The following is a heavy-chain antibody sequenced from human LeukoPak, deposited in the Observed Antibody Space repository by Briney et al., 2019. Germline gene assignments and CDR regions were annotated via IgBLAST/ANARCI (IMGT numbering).Heavy chain of an antibody. CDR1: GFTFSSHW. Sequence: PGGSLRLSCGASGFTFSSHWMTWVRQAPGEGLEFVANIKQDGSEINYADSVKGRFTVSRDNAKNTLYLQMNSLRAEDTAVYYCARDGGLTVAYWYFDLWGRGTLVTVSS. D-gene: IGHD4-23*01. CDR2: IKQDGSEI. CDR3: ARDGGLTVAYWYFDL. J-gene: IGHJ2*01. V-gene: IGHV3-7*01.